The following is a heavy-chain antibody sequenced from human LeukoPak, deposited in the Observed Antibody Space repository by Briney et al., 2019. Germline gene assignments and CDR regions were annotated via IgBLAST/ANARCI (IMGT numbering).Heavy chain of an antibody. CDR3: ARVARGRDNSGYYWSWFDP. J-gene: IGHJ5*02. V-gene: IGHV1-2*02. CDR2: INPNTGGA. D-gene: IGHD3-22*01. Sequence: GASVKVSCKASGYTFTGYYMHWVRQAPGQGLECMGWINPNTGGANCVQKFQGRVTMTRDTSISTAYMELSRLTSDDTAVYYCARVARGRDNSGYYWSWFDPWGQGTLVTVSS. CDR1: GYTFTGYY.